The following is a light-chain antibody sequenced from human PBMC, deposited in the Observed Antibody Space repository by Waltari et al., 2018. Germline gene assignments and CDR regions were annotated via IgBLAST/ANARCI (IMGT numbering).Light chain of an antibody. Sequence: QSALTQPASVSGSPGQSITISCTGTSSDVGGYNYFSWSEQHPGKAPKLIIYEDSDRSSGVSNRFSGSKSANTASLTISGLQTEDEADYYCSSYTRSNTWVFGGGTRLTVL. CDR2: EDS. V-gene: IGLV2-14*01. CDR1: SSDVGGYNY. CDR3: SSYTRSNTWV. J-gene: IGLJ3*02.